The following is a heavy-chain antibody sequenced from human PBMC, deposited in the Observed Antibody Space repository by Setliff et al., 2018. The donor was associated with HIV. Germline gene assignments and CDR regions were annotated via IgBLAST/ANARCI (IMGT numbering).Heavy chain of an antibody. D-gene: IGHD3-16*01. CDR1: GYIFTRSG. Sequence: ASVKVSCKASGYIFTRSGFNWVRQAPGQGLEWIGWISAYNGNTYSAQKFQGRVTMTTDSSTSTAYMELRSLRSGDTAMYYCARSGWTNYVVSPPSAMDVWGQGTTVTV. J-gene: IGHJ6*02. V-gene: IGHV1-18*01. CDR2: ISAYNGNT. CDR3: ARSGWTNYVVSPPSAMDV.